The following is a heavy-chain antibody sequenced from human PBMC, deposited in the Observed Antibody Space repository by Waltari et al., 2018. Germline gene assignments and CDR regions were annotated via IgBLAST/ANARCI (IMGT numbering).Heavy chain of an antibody. D-gene: IGHD6-6*01. J-gene: IGHJ4*02. CDR1: GGSISSSSYY. V-gene: IGHV4-39*01. CDR2: IYYSGST. Sequence: QLQLQESGPGLVKPSETLSLTCTVSGGSISSSSYYWGWTRQPPGKGLEWIGSIYYSGSTYYNPSLKSRVTISVDTSKNQFSLKLSSVTAADTAVYYCASRGPNRSSSDYWGQGTLVTVSS. CDR3: ASRGPNRSSSDY.